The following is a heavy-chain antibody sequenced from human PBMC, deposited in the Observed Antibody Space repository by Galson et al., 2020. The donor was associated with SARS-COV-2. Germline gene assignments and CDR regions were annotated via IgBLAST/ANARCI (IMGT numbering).Heavy chain of an antibody. D-gene: IGHD4-17*01. V-gene: IGHV3-33*01. CDR3: ARDYGGNSGGWFDP. J-gene: IGHJ5*02. CDR1: GFIFSSHG. CDR2: IWYDGSNK. Sequence: PGGSLRLSCAASGFIFSSHGMHWVRQAPGKGLEWVAVIWYDGSNKFHADSVKGRFTISRENSKNTLYLQMNSLRVEDTAVYYCARDYGGNSGGWFDPWGQGSLVTVSS.